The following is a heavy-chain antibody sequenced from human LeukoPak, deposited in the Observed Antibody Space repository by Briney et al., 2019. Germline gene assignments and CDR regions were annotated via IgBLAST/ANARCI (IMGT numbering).Heavy chain of an antibody. D-gene: IGHD3-16*01. CDR2: ISSSSSYI. J-gene: IGHJ6*03. CDR3: ARDSRGDFYYYYMDV. Sequence: WGSLRLSCAASGFTFSSYSMNWVGQAPGKGLEWVSSISSSSSYIYYADSVKGRFTISRDNAKNSLYLQMNSLRAEDTAVYYCARDSRGDFYYYYMDVWGKGTTVTISS. CDR1: GFTFSSYS. V-gene: IGHV3-21*01.